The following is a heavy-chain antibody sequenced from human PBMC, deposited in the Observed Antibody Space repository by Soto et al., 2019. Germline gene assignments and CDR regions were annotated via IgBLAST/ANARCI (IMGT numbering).Heavy chain of an antibody. V-gene: IGHV4-39*01. Sequence: PSETLSLTCTVSGGSISSSSYYWGWIRQPPGKGLEWIGSIYYSGSTYYNPSLKSRVTISVDTSKNQFSLKLSSVTAADTAVYYCARRISSSLIPGGYGFWFDPWGQGTLVTVSS. J-gene: IGHJ5*02. CDR1: GGSISSSSYY. CDR2: IYYSGST. CDR3: ARRISSSLIPGGYGFWFDP. D-gene: IGHD4-17*01.